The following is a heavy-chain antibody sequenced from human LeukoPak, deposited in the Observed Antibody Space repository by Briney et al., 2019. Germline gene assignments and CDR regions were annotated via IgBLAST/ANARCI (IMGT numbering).Heavy chain of an antibody. CDR2: IWYDGSNK. J-gene: IGHJ6*04. Sequence: GSLRLSCAASGFTFSSYGMHWVRQAPGKGLEWVAVIWYDGSNKYYADSVKGRLTISRDNSKNTLYLQMNSLRAEDTAVYYCARGDIVVVPAAIPGRAGMDVWGKGTTVTVSS. V-gene: IGHV3-33*01. CDR1: GFTFSSYG. CDR3: ARGDIVVVPAAIPGRAGMDV. D-gene: IGHD2-2*01.